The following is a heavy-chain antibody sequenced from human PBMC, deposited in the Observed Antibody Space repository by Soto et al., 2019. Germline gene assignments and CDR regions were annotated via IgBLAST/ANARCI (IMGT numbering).Heavy chain of an antibody. Sequence: PGGSLRLSCAASGFTFSNAWINWVRQAPGKGLEWVGRVKSKNDGGTTDFAAPVKGRFAISRDDSKNMVYLEMNSLQTEDTAIYYCTLDSYITSLIVRFADWAHGSLVTVSS. V-gene: IGHV3-15*07. CDR1: GFTFSNAW. CDR3: TLDSYITSLIVRFAD. CDR2: VKSKNDGGTT. D-gene: IGHD3-10*01. J-gene: IGHJ4*01.